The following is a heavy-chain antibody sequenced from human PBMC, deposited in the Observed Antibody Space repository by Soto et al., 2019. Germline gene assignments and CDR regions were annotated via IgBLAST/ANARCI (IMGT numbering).Heavy chain of an antibody. CDR3: ASGHCGSVCYQDY. CDR1: GNTFSNYG. J-gene: IGHJ4*02. CDR2: INSGNGDT. V-gene: IGHV1-3*01. D-gene: IGHD2-21*01. Sequence: ASVKVSCKVSGNTFSNYGIYWVRQAPGQRLEWMGWINSGNGDTKYPQKFQDRVTISWDTSASTAYMDLISLRSEDTAVYYCASGHCGSVCYQDYWGQGSLVTVSS.